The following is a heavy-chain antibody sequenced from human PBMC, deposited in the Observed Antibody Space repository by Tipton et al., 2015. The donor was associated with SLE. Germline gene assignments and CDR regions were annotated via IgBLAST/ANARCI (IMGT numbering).Heavy chain of an antibody. CDR3: ARVHSGYDQYFDY. V-gene: IGHV4-61*08. D-gene: IGHD5-12*01. CDR2: IYSSGST. Sequence: TLSLTCTVSGGSISSGDYYWSWIRQPPGKGLEWIGYIYSSGSTSYNPSLKSRVTISVDRSKNQFSLRLTSVTAADTAIYYCARVHSGYDQYFDYWGQGTLVTVSS. J-gene: IGHJ4*02. CDR1: GGSISSGDYY.